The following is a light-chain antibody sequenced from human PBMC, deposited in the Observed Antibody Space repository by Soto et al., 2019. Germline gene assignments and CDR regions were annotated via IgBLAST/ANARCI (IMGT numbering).Light chain of an antibody. Sequence: DIQMTQFPSALYASVGDRVTITCRASQNGNNWLAWYQHKPGKAPQLLIYDASVLESGVPSRFIGSGSGTEFTLAINGLQSDDFATYYCQQYNTYWTFGLGTKVEVE. CDR3: QQYNTYWT. V-gene: IGKV1-5*01. J-gene: IGKJ1*01. CDR2: DAS. CDR1: QNGNNW.